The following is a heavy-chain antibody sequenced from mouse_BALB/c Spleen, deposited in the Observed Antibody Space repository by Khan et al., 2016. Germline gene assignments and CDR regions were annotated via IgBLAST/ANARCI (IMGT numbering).Heavy chain of an antibody. CDR1: GFNIKDYY. Sequence: VQLQQSGAELVRSGASIKLSCTASGFNIKDYYMHWVKQRPEQGLEWIGWIDPDNGDTEYDPKFQGKATMTADTSSTPAYLQLNSLTSEDTAVYDCNAVYYDADADFWGLGSTLTVSS. D-gene: IGHD2-4*01. J-gene: IGHJ2*01. CDR2: IDPDNGDT. V-gene: IGHV14-4*02. CDR3: NAVYYDADADF.